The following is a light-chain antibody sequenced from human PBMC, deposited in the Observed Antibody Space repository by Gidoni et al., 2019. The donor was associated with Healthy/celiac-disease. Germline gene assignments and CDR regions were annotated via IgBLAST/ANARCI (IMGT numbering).Light chain of an antibody. CDR1: NIGSKS. J-gene: IGLJ3*02. CDR3: QVWDSRSDSWV. V-gene: IGLV3-21*04. Sequence: SYVLTQPPSVSVAPGKTARITCGGNNIGSKSVHWYQQKPGQAPVLVIYYDSDRPSGIPERFSGSNSGNTATLTISRVEAGDEADYYCQVWDSRSDSWVFGGGTKLTVL. CDR2: YDS.